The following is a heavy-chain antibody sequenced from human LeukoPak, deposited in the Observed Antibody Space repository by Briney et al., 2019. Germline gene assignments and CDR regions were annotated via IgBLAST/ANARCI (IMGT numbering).Heavy chain of an antibody. CDR1: GFTFSSYA. D-gene: IGHD3-10*01. Sequence: GGSLRLSCAASGFTFSSYAMSWVRQAPGKGLEWVSAISGSGGSTYYADSVKGRFTISRDNSKNTLYLQMNSLGAEDTAVYYCAKDRVKLWFGEILNYWGQGTLVTVSS. CDR3: AKDRVKLWFGEILNY. CDR2: ISGSGGST. J-gene: IGHJ4*02. V-gene: IGHV3-23*01.